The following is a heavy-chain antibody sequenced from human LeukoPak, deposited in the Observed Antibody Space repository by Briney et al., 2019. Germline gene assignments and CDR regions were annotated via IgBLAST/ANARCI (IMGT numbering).Heavy chain of an antibody. CDR3: AGAYSEGGWFPYYYGMDV. Sequence: PGGSLRLSCAASGFTFSSYGMHWVRQAPGKGLEWVAVIWYDGSNKYYADSVKGRFTISRDNSKNTLYLQMNSLRAEDTAVYYCAGAYSEGGWFPYYYGMDVWGQGTTVTVSS. J-gene: IGHJ6*02. V-gene: IGHV3-33*01. D-gene: IGHD6-19*01. CDR2: IWYDGSNK. CDR1: GFTFSSYG.